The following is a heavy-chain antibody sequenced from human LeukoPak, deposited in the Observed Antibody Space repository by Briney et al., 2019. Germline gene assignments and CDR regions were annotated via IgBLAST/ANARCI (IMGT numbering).Heavy chain of an antibody. CDR2: INPNNGGT. CDR1: GYTFTGYY. J-gene: IGHJ4*02. V-gene: IGHV1-2*02. D-gene: IGHD6-13*01. CDR3: ARRIRAAAGIDY. Sequence: ASVKVSCKASGYTFTGYYMHWVRQAPGQGLEWMGWINPNNGGTNYAQNFQGRVTMTRDTSISTAYMEPSRLRSDDTAVYYRARRIRAAAGIDYWGQGTLVTVSS.